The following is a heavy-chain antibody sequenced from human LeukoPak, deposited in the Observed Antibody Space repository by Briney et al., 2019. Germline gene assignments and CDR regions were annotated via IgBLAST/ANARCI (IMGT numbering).Heavy chain of an antibody. D-gene: IGHD6-13*01. V-gene: IGHV4-4*07. Sequence: PSGTLSLTCTVSGGSISSYYWSWIRQPAGKGLEWIGRIYTSGSTNYNPSLKSRVTMSVDTSKNQFSLKLSSVTAADTAVYYCARGYSSSWYSNWFDPWGQGTLVTVSS. CDR3: ARGYSSSWYSNWFDP. J-gene: IGHJ5*02. CDR1: GGSISSYY. CDR2: IYTSGST.